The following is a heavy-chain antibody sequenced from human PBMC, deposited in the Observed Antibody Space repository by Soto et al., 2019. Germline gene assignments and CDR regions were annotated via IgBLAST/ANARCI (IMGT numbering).Heavy chain of an antibody. D-gene: IGHD2-15*01. CDR3: TTEPRRWPLVVDY. CDR1: GFTFSNAW. V-gene: IGHV3-15*01. CDR2: IKSKTDGGTT. J-gene: IGHJ4*02. Sequence: NPGGSLRLSCAASGFTFSNAWMSWVRQAPGKGLEWVGRIKSKTDGGTTDYAAPVKGRFTISRDDSKNTLYLQMNSLKTEDTAVYYCTTEPRRWPLVVDYWGQGTLVTVSS.